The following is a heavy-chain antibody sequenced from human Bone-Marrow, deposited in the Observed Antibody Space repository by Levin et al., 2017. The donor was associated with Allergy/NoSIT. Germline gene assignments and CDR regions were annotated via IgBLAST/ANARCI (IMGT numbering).Heavy chain of an antibody. CDR1: GYTFGNFW. J-gene: IGHJ6*02. D-gene: IGHD2-21*02. Sequence: GASVKVSCKGSGYTFGNFWIGWVRQMPGKGLEWMGIIYPGDSDTRYSPSFEGQVTISADESTSTAYLQWHSLTASDTAIFYWAGHSIVNFAVVTGVYSHFFYGMDVWGQGTAVIVS. CDR3: AGHSIVNFAVVTGVYSHFFYGMDV. V-gene: IGHV5-51*01. CDR2: IYPGDSDT.